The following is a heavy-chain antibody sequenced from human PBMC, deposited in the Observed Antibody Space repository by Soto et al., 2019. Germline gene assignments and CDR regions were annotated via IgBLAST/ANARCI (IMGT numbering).Heavy chain of an antibody. V-gene: IGHV3-30-3*01. CDR3: ARDDAYQVWSGYYTGGPFFF. J-gene: IGHJ4*02. D-gene: IGHD3-3*01. CDR1: GFTFSSYA. Sequence: PGGSLRLSCAASGFTFSSYAMHWVRQAPGKGLEWVALISYDGSNKYYADSVKGRFTISRDNSKNTLYLQMNSLRAEDTAVYYCARDDAYQVWSGYYTGGPFFFWGQGTLVTVSS. CDR2: ISYDGSNK.